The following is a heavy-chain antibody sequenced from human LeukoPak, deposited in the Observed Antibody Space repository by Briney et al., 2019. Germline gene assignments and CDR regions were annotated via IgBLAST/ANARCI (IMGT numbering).Heavy chain of an antibody. CDR2: IHRDGRT. D-gene: IGHD3-9*01. Sequence: SETLSLTCAVSGVSISSSEWWIWVRQPPGQGREWIGEIHRDGRTRYNPSLKSRVTMSMDYSKNQFSLSVTSVTAADTAIYYCGKTDIYFNPIDYWGPGSLVTVSS. CDR1: GVSISSSEW. V-gene: IGHV4-4*02. J-gene: IGHJ4*02. CDR3: GKTDIYFNPIDY.